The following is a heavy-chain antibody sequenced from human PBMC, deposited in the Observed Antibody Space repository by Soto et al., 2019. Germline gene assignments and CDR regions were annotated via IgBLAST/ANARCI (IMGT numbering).Heavy chain of an antibody. CDR3: ARGFNRITMVRGVIFPFDY. Sequence: GESLKISCKGSGYSFTSYWIGWVRQMPGKGLEWMGIIYPGDSDTRYSPSFQGQVTISADKSISTAYLQWSSLKASDTAMYYCARGFNRITMVRGVIFPFDYWGQGTLVTVSS. V-gene: IGHV5-51*01. CDR1: GYSFTSYW. J-gene: IGHJ4*02. D-gene: IGHD3-10*01. CDR2: IYPGDSDT.